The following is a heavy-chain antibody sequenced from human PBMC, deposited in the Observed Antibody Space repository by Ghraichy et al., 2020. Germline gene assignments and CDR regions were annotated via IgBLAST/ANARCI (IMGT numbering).Heavy chain of an antibody. V-gene: IGHV3-23*01. D-gene: IGHD4-17*01. CDR2: ISGSGGST. J-gene: IGHJ2*01. Sequence: GESLNISCAASGFTFSSYAMSWVRQAPGKGLEWVSAISGSGGSTYYADSVKGRFTISRDNSKNTLYLQMNSLRAEDTAVYYCAKGPTGTVTTYWYFDLWGRGTLVTVSS. CDR3: AKGPTGTVTTYWYFDL. CDR1: GFTFSSYA.